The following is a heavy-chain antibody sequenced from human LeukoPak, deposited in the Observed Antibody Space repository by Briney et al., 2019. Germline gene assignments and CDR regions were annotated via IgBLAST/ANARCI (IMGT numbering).Heavy chain of an antibody. CDR3: ARDVGYSYGVDY. V-gene: IGHV4-34*01. J-gene: IGHJ4*02. Sequence: PSETLSLTCAVYGGSFSGYYWSWIRQPPGKGLEWIGEINHSGSTNYNPSLKSRVTISVDTSKNQFSPKLSSVTAADTAVYYCARDVGYSYGVDYWGQGTLVTVSS. D-gene: IGHD5-18*01. CDR2: INHSGST. CDR1: GGSFSGYY.